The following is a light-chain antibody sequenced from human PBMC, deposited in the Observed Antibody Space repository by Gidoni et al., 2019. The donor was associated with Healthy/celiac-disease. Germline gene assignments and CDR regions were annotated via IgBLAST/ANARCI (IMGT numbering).Light chain of an antibody. CDR2: DAS. CDR3: QQYDNLLTIT. Sequence: DIQMTQSPSSLSASVGDRVTITCQASQDIINYLNWYQQKPGKAPKLLIYDASNLETGVPSRFSGSGSGTDFPFTISSLQPEDIATYYCQQYDNLLTITFGQGTRLEIK. CDR1: QDIINY. V-gene: IGKV1-33*01. J-gene: IGKJ5*01.